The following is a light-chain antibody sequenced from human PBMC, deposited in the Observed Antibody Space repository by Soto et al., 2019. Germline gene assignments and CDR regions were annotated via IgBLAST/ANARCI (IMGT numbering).Light chain of an antibody. CDR3: MQVSQTPPYS. Sequence: DIVMTQSPLSLPVTLGEPASISCRSSQSLLHSDGYNYLDWYLQKPGQSPQLLIYLGSFRAVGVPARFSGSGSGADFTLRISRVEADDIGVYYCMQVSQTPPYSFGQGTKLEI. V-gene: IGKV2-28*01. CDR2: LGS. J-gene: IGKJ2*01. CDR1: QSLLHSDGYNY.